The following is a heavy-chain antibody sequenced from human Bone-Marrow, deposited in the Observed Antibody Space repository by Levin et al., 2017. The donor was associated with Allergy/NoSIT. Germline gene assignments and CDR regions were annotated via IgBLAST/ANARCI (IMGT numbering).Heavy chain of an antibody. CDR1: GFTFSSYW. J-gene: IGHJ4*02. CDR2: IKQDGSEK. CDR3: ASLGYCSGGSCHGGGDY. D-gene: IGHD2-15*01. V-gene: IGHV3-7*01. Sequence: GGSLRLSCAASGFTFSSYWMSWVRQAPGKGLEWVANIKQDGSEKYYVDSVKGRFTISRDNAKNSLYLQMNSLRAEDTAVYYCASLGYCSGGSCHGGGDYWGQGTLVTVSS.